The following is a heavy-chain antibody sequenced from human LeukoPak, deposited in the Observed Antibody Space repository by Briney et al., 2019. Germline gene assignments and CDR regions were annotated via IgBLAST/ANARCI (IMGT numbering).Heavy chain of an antibody. J-gene: IGHJ4*02. Sequence: PGGSLRLSCAASGFTFRSYAMTWVRQAPGKGLEWVSAISGDAANTYYADSVKGRFTISRDNSKNTLYLQMNSLGVEDTAVYYCATRHWGQGTLVTVSS. CDR1: GFTFRSYA. CDR2: ISGDAANT. CDR3: ATRH. V-gene: IGHV3-23*01.